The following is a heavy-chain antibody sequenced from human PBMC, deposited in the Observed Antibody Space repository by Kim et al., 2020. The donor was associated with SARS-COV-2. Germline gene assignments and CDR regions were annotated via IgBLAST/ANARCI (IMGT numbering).Heavy chain of an antibody. V-gene: IGHV4-59*08. CDR3: TRGSTFFDI. J-gene: IGHJ3*02. CDR1: GGSIGTYY. CDR2: IYYTGST. Sequence: SETLSLTCTVSGGSIGTYYWSWIRQSPGKRLEWIGYIYYTGSTNYNPSLKSRLTISLDTSQNQFSLRLNSVTAADTALYYCTRGSTFFDIWGQGTIVTVSS. D-gene: IGHD2-2*01.